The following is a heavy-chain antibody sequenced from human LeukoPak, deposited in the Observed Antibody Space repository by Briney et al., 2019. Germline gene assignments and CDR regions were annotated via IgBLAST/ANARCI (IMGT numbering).Heavy chain of an antibody. D-gene: IGHD2-2*02. J-gene: IGHJ6*03. CDR1: GESFSGYY. CDR2: IYYSGST. CDR3: ASRGDQLLYHYYYYYMDV. V-gene: IGHV4-34*01. Sequence: SETLSLTCAVYGESFSGYYWSWIRQPPGKGLEWIGSIYYSGSTYYNPSLKSRVTISVDTSKNQFSLKLSSVTAADTAVYYCASRGDQLLYHYYYYYMDVWGKGTTVTVSS.